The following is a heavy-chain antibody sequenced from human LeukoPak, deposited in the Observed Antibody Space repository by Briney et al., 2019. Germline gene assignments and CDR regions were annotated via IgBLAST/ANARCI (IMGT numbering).Heavy chain of an antibody. CDR1: GGSISSSNW. Sequence: SETLSLTCAVSGGSISSSNWWSWVRQPPGKGLGWIGEIYHSGSTNYNPALKSRVTISVDKSKNQFSLKLSSPTAADTAVYYCATPQTRTPFDWLSAWFLPWGQGTLVTLSS. D-gene: IGHD3-9*01. CDR2: IYHSGST. CDR3: ATPQTRTPFDWLSAWFLP. V-gene: IGHV4-4*02. J-gene: IGHJ5*02.